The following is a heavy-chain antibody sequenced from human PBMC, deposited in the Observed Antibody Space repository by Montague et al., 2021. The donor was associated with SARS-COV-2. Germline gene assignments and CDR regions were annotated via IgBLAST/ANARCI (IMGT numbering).Heavy chain of an antibody. CDR2: VYHTGST. CDR1: GGSFAGYY. D-gene: IGHD1-1*01. J-gene: IGHJ4*02. Sequence: SETLSLTCGVSGGSFAGYYWSWIRQPPGKGLEWIGYVYHTGSTKYNPSLKTRVTLSLDTTKNHFSLKLASVTAADTAVYYCARAQNTCFISNCVNYFDYWGLGALVTVSS. CDR3: ARAQNTCFISNCVNYFDY. V-gene: IGHV4-59*01.